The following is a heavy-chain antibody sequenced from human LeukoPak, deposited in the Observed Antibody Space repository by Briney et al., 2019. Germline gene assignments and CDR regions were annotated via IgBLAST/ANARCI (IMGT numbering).Heavy chain of an antibody. CDR1: GFTFSSYW. V-gene: IGHV3-7*01. CDR2: IKQDGSEK. D-gene: IGHD3-3*01. CDR3: ARTYYDFWSGHDAFDI. J-gene: IGHJ3*02. Sequence: TGGSLRLSCAASGFTFSSYWMSWVRQAPGKGLEWVANIKQDGSEKYYVDSMKGRFTISRDNAKKSLYLQMNSLRAEDTAVYYCARTYYDFWSGHDAFDIWGQGTMVTVSS.